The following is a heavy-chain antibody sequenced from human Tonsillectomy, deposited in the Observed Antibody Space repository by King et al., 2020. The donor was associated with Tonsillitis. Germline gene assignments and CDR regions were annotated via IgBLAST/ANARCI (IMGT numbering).Heavy chain of an antibody. CDR3: ARGLPESFYNAGGSPPWFDP. D-gene: IGHD2-8*02. CDR2: VYHSVTT. Sequence: QLQESGPGLVKPSNTLSLTCAVSGYSISSGYFWGWIRQHPGKGLEWIGSVYHSVTTHYNPSLKSRVTISVNTSKNQFSLQVSSVTAADTAVYYCARGLPESFYNAGGSPPWFDPWGQGTRVTVSS. J-gene: IGHJ5*02. CDR1: GYSISSGYF. V-gene: IGHV4-38-2*01.